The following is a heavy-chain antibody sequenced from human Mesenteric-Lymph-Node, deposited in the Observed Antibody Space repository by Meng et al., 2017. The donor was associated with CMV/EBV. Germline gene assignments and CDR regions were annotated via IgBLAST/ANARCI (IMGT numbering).Heavy chain of an antibody. J-gene: IGHJ4*02. CDR1: GFTFSSYS. CDR3: AKGNSNYYFDY. D-gene: IGHD4-11*01. CDR2: IDRSGGNI. V-gene: IGHV3-23*01. Sequence: GESLKISCAASGFTFSSYSMIWVRQGPGRGLEWVSVIDRSGGNIHYADSVKGRFTISRDNSKNTLYLQMNSLRAEDTAVYYCAKGNSNYYFDYWGQGTLVTVSS.